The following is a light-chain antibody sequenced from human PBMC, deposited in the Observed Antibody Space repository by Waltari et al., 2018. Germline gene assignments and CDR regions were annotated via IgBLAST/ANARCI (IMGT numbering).Light chain of an antibody. CDR2: GAS. J-gene: IGKJ4*01. V-gene: IGKV3-15*01. CDR1: QSVSSN. Sequence: EIVMTQSPATLSVSPGERATLSCRASQSVSSNLAWYQQKPGQAPSLLIYGASTRATGIPDRFSGSGSGTEFTLTISSLQSEDFAVYYCQQYNNRPPVTFGGGTQVEIK. CDR3: QQYNNRPPVT.